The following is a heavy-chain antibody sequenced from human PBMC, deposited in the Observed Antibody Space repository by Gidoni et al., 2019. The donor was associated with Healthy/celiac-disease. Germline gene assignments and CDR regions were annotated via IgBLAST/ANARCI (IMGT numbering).Heavy chain of an antibody. CDR3: ARGTIPRTRSLYY. J-gene: IGHJ4*02. CDR2: ISSSGSTI. V-gene: IGHV3-48*03. D-gene: IGHD2-21*01. Sequence: ESGGGLLQPGGSLRLSCAASGFTFSSYEMNWVRQAPGKGLEWVSYISSSGSTIYYADSVKGRFTISRDNAKNSLYLQMNSLRAEDTAVYYCARGTIPRTRSLYYWGQGTLVTVSS. CDR1: GFTFSSYE.